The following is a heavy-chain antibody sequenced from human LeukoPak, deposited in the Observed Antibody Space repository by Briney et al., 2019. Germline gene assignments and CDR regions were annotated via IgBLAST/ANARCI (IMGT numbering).Heavy chain of an antibody. CDR2: VWDAGTNT. Sequence: PGGSLRLSCTTSGFTFSNYAMHWVRQAPDKGLEGVAAVWDAGTNTHYADSVRGRVNIYRENSKKTVYLQMSSLRAEDTAVYYRTRAPLGGAGPFDFWGQGTLVTVSS. D-gene: IGHD6-13*01. CDR1: GFTFSNYA. V-gene: IGHV3-33*01. CDR3: TRAPLGGAGPFDF. J-gene: IGHJ4*02.